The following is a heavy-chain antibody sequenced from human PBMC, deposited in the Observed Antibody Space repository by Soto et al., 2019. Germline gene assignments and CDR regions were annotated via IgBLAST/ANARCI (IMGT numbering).Heavy chain of an antibody. D-gene: IGHD2-2*01. Sequence: GGSLRLSCTASGFTFSLYPMNWVRKVPGKGLEWVSSIGTNSEYIFYADSVKGRFTISRDNARNSLYLQMNSMRVDDTPVYYSARIDQAWGQRALATVSS. CDR2: IGTNSEYI. V-gene: IGHV3-21*01. J-gene: IGHJ5*02. CDR1: GFTFSLYP. CDR3: ARIDQA.